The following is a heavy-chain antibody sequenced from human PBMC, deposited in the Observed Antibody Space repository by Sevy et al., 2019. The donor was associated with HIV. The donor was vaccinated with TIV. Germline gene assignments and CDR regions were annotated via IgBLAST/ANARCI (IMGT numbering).Heavy chain of an antibody. Sequence: ALVKVSCKASGGTFSSYAISWVRQAPGQGLEWMGRIIPIFGTANYAQKFQGRVTITADESTSTAYMELSSLRSEDTAVYYCARDVSGWTGYFQHWGQGTLVTVSS. V-gene: IGHV1-69*13. D-gene: IGHD6-19*01. CDR1: GGTFSSYA. CDR3: ARDVSGWTGYFQH. CDR2: IIPIFGTA. J-gene: IGHJ1*01.